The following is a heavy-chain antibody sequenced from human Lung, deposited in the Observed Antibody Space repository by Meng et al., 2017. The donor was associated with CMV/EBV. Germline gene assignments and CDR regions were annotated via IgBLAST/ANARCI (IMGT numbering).Heavy chain of an antibody. Sequence: GGSLGLXCVASGFTFSSYWMHWVRQAPGKGLVWVSRIKSDGSSSAYADSVRGRFTISRDNAKNTLYLQMNSLRADDTAVYYCARENYRQYYYYGMDVWGQGTXVTVSS. CDR2: IKSDGSSS. CDR1: GFTFSSYW. D-gene: IGHD1-7*01. J-gene: IGHJ6*02. CDR3: ARENYRQYYYYGMDV. V-gene: IGHV3-74*01.